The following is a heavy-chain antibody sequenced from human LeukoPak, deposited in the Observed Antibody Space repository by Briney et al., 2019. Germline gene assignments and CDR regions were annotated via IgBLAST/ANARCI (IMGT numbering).Heavy chain of an antibody. Sequence: SETLSLTCTVSGGSISSYYWSWIRQPPGKGLEWIGYIYYSGSTNYNPSLKSRVTISVDTSKNQFSLKLSSVTAADTAVYYCARQNANYDILTGYYTSSFDYWGQGTLVTVSS. V-gene: IGHV4-59*08. D-gene: IGHD3-9*01. CDR2: IYYSGST. CDR1: GGSISSYY. J-gene: IGHJ4*02. CDR3: ARQNANYDILTGYYTSSFDY.